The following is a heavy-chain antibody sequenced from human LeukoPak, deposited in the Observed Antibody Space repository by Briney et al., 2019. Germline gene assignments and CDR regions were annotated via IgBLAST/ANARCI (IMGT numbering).Heavy chain of an antibody. V-gene: IGHV4-59*01. CDR3: ASHLGDWATYWYFDL. J-gene: IGHJ2*01. CDR2: IYYSGST. D-gene: IGHD3/OR15-3a*01. CDR1: GGSISSYY. Sequence: SETLSLTCTVSGGSISSYYWSWIRQPPGKGLEWIGYIYYSGSTNYNPSLKSRVTISVDTSKNQFSLKLSSVTAADTAVYYCASHLGDWATYWYFDLWGRGTLVTVSS.